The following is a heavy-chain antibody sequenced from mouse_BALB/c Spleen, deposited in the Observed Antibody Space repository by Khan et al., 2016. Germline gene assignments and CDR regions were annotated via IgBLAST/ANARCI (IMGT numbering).Heavy chain of an antibody. CDR2: INPYTGEP. J-gene: IGHJ3*01. D-gene: IGHD1-1*01. CDR1: GYTFTNYG. Sequence: QIQLVQSGPELKKPGETVRISGKASGYTFTNYGRNWVKQAPGKGLKWMGWINPYTGEPTYADDFKGRFAFSLETSASTAYLQINNLKNEDTATYCCARPDDGSSRGFAYWGQGTLVTVSA. CDR3: ARPDDGSSRGFAY. V-gene: IGHV9-3-1*01.